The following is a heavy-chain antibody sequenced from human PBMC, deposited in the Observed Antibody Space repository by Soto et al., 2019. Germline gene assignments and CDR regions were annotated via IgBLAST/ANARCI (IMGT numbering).Heavy chain of an antibody. V-gene: IGHV3-30*18. CDR2: ILYDGSNK. Sequence: QVQLVESGGGVVQPGRSLRLSCAASGFTFSSYGMHWVRQTPGKGLEWVAVILYDGSNKHYADSVKGRFTISRDNSKNKLYLQMTSLRTADPAVYYCAKGGTSSWVYGMDVWGQGTAVTVS. D-gene: IGHD6-13*01. CDR3: AKGGTSSWVYGMDV. J-gene: IGHJ6*02. CDR1: GFTFSSYG.